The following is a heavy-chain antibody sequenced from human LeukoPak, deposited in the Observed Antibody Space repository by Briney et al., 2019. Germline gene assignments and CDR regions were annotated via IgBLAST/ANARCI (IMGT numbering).Heavy chain of an antibody. V-gene: IGHV4-59*11. CDR2: IYYSGST. D-gene: IGHD3-16*02. Sequence: SETLSLTCTVSGGSISSHYWSWIRQPPGKGLEWIGYIYYSGSTNYNPSLKSRVTISVDTSKNQFSLKLSSVTAADTAVYYCARGVRGSYVWESYRQNYYFDYWGQGTLVTVSS. CDR1: GGSISSHY. J-gene: IGHJ4*02. CDR3: ARGVRGSYVWESYRQNYYFDY.